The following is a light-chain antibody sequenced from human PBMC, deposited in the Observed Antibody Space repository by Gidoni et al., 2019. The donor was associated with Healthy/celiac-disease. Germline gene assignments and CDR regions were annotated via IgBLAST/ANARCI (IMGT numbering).Light chain of an antibody. V-gene: IGLV1-44*01. Sequence: QSVLTQPPSASGTPGQRVTISCSGSSSNIGSNTVHWYQQLPGTAPTLLIYRNNQRPSGVPDRFSGSKSGTSASLAISGLQSEDEADYYCAAWDDSLNGAVFGGGTQLTVL. CDR3: AAWDDSLNGAV. CDR1: SSNIGSNT. CDR2: RNN. J-gene: IGLJ7*01.